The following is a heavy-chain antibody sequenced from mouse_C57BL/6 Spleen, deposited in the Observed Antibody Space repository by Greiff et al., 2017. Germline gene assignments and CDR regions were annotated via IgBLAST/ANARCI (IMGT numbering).Heavy chain of an antibody. CDR1: GYTFTSYW. CDR2: IDPSDSET. D-gene: IGHD2-13*01. V-gene: IGHV1-52*01. J-gene: IGHJ3*01. CDR3: ARSGDHAWFAY. Sequence: QVHVKQPGAELVRPGSSVKLSCKASGYTFTSYWMHWVQQRPIQGLEWIGNIDPSDSETHYNQKFKDKATLTVDKSSSTAYMQLSSLTSEDSAVYYCARSGDHAWFAYWGQGTLVTVSA.